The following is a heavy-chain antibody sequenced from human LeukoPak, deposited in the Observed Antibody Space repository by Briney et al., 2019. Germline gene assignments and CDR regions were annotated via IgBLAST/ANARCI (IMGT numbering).Heavy chain of an antibody. D-gene: IGHD3-22*01. V-gene: IGHV4-59*01. Sequence: SETLSLTCTVSGGSFSSYYWSWIRQPPGKGLVWIGYIYYSGSTNYNPSLKSRVTMSIDTSKNQFSLKVTSVTAADTAVYHCARVDYDSSGYFDYWGQGTPVTVSS. CDR1: GGSFSSYY. J-gene: IGHJ4*02. CDR2: IYYSGST. CDR3: ARVDYDSSGYFDY.